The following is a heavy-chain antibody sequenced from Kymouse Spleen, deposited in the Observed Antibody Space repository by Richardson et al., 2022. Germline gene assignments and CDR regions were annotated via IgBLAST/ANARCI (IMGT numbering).Heavy chain of an antibody. CDR3: ARGGRGGYYYGMDV. CDR1: GGSFSGYY. V-gene: IGHV4-34*01. Sequence: QVQLQQWGAGLLKPSETLSLTCAVYGGSFSGYYWSWIRQPPGKGLEWIGEINHSGSTNYNPSLKSRVTISVDTSKNQFSLKLSSVTAADTAVYYCARGGRGGYYYGMDVWGQGTTVTVSS. D-gene: IGHD2-15*01,IGHD2-21*02,IGHD3-10*01. J-gene: IGHJ6*02. CDR2: INHSGST.